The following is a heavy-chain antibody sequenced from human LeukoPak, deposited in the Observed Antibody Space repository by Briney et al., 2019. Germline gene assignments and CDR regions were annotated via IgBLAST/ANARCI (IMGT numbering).Heavy chain of an antibody. CDR2: ISSSGNT. CDR1: GGSISSYF. J-gene: IGHJ4*02. CDR3: ARILRYFDWLLPYFDY. Sequence: SETLSLTCTVSGGSISSYFWSWIRQPAGKGLEWIGRISSSGNTNYNPSLKSRVTISVDTSKNQFSLKLSSVTAADTAVYYCARILRYFDWLLPYFDYWGQGTLVTVSS. D-gene: IGHD3-9*01. V-gene: IGHV4-4*07.